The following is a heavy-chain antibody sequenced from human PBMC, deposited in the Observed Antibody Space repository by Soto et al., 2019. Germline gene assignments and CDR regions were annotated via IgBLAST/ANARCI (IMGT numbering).Heavy chain of an antibody. V-gene: IGHV3-74*01. D-gene: IGHD2-15*01. CDR3: ARGGYCSGGTCYSSGNWFDP. CDR2: INSDGSST. J-gene: IGHJ5*02. CDR1: GFTFSSYW. Sequence: EVRLVESGGGLVQPGGSLRLSCAASGFTFSSYWMHWVRQAPGKGLGCVSHINSDGSSTNYADSVKGRFTISRDNAKNTLYLQMNSLRAEDTAVYYCARGGYCSGGTCYSSGNWFDPWGQGTLVTVSS.